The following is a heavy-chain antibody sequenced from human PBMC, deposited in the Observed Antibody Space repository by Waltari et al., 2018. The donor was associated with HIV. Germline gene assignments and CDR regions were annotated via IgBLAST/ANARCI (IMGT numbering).Heavy chain of an antibody. Sequence: EVQLVESGGGLIETGGSLRLSCAASGFTVSSNYISWVRQAPGKGLGLVSVIYSGGSRYYADSVNGRFTISKDNSKNTVSLHMNSLRAEDTAVYYCARDPRSSGYYGVDVWGQGTAVTVSS. J-gene: IGHJ6*02. D-gene: IGHD1-26*01. CDR3: ARDPRSSGYYGVDV. V-gene: IGHV3-53*01. CDR1: GFTVSSNY. CDR2: IYSGGSR.